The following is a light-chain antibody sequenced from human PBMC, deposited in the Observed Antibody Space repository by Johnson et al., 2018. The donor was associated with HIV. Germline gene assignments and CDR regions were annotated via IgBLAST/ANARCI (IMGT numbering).Light chain of an antibody. V-gene: IGLV1-51*01. J-gene: IGLJ1*01. Sequence: QSVLTQPPSVSAAPGQKVTISCSGSSSNIGNNYVSWYQQLPRTAPKLLIYDNNKRPSGISDRFSGSKSGTSATLGITGLQTGDEADYYCGTWDSSLSVPYVVGTGTKVTVL. CDR2: DNN. CDR1: SSNIGNNY. CDR3: GTWDSSLSVPYV.